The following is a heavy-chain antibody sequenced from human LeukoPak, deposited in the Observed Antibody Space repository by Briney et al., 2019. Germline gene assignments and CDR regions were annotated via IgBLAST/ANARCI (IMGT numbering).Heavy chain of an antibody. D-gene: IGHD5-18*01. CDR3: AKVMDTAMVTWYYYYYGMDV. Sequence: PGGSLRLSCAASGFTFSSYAMSWVRQAPGKGLEWVSAIGGSGGSTYYADSVKGRFTISRDNSKNTLYLQMNSLRAEDTAVYYCAKVMDTAMVTWYYYYYGMDVWGQGTTVTVSS. CDR2: IGGSGGST. J-gene: IGHJ6*02. V-gene: IGHV3-23*01. CDR1: GFTFSSYA.